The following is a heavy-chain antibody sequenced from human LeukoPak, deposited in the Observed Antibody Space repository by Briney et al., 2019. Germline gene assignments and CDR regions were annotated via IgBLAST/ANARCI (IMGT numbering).Heavy chain of an antibody. J-gene: IGHJ4*02. CDR3: ARNSCSGGSCYHFDY. V-gene: IGHV4-4*07. CDR2: IYTSGST. CDR1: GGSISSYY. Sequence: PSETLSLTCTVSGGSISSYYWSWIRQPAGKGLEWIGRIYTSGSTNYNPSLKSRVTISVDTSKNQFSLKLSSVTAADTAVYYCARNSCSGGSCYHFDYWGQGTLVTVSS. D-gene: IGHD2-15*01.